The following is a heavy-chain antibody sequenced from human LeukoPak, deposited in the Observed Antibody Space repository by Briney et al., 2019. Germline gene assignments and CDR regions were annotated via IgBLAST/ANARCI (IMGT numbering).Heavy chain of an antibody. CDR2: TYYRSKWYN. D-gene: IGHD6-19*01. J-gene: IGHJ4*02. Sequence: SQTLSLTCAVSGDSVSSKNGAWNWIRQSPSRGLEWLGRTYYRSKWYNDYAESMEGRMTISQDTSKNQYSLHLNSVAPDDTAVYYCARDLGTTGWHTFDYWGQGTLVTVSS. V-gene: IGHV6-1*01. CDR3: ARDLGTTGWHTFDY. CDR1: GDSVSSKNGA.